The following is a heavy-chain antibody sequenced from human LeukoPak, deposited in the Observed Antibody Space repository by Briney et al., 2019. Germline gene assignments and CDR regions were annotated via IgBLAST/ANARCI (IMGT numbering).Heavy chain of an antibody. J-gene: IGHJ4*02. CDR3: ARLRGRSPIDF. D-gene: IGHD3-16*01. CDR1: GDSISSSDFY. CDR2: ISYSGSL. Sequence: PSETLSLTCTVSGDSISSSDFYWGWDRQSPGKGLEWIGSISYSGSLYYNPSLQSRVTISVDTSKNQFALNLRSLAAADTAIYYCARLRGRSPIDFWGQGILVTVSS. V-gene: IGHV4-39*01.